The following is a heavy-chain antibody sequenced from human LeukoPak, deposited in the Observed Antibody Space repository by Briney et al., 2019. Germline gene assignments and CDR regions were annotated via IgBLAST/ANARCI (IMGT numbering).Heavy chain of an antibody. CDR2: ISSRSTNI. D-gene: IGHD6-19*01. CDR3: ARDAQWLVPEGYFYYMDV. V-gene: IGHV3-21*01. J-gene: IGHJ6*03. CDR1: GFTFSRYS. Sequence: GGSLRLSCAGSGFTFSRYSMNWFRQAPGKGLERVSSISSRSTNIFYADSVKGRFTISRDDAKNSLYLQMNSLGAEDTAVYYCARDAQWLVPEGYFYYMDVWGKGTTVTVSS.